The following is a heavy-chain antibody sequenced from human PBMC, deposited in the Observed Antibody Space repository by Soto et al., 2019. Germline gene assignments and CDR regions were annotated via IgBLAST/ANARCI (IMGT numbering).Heavy chain of an antibody. D-gene: IGHD6-6*01. CDR3: TQYSHEYYYMDV. J-gene: IGHJ6*03. CDR1: GGSISSSSYY. Sequence: SETLSLTCTVSGGSISSSSYYWGWIRQPPGKGLEWIGSIYYSGSTYYNPSLKSRVTITVDTSKNQFSLKLSSVTAADTAVYHCTQYSHEYYYMDVWGKGTTVTVSS. CDR2: IYYSGST. V-gene: IGHV4-39*01.